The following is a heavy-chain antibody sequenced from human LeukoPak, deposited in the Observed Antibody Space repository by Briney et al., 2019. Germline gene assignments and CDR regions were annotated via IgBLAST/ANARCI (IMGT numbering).Heavy chain of an antibody. CDR2: ISPSGGIT. J-gene: IGHJ3*02. D-gene: IGHD3-16*01. CDR3: ARNCLWGPGDNDAFDI. V-gene: IGHV3-21*01. CDR1: GFTFSSHG. Sequence: GGTLRLSCAASGFTFSSHGMNWVRQAPGKGLEWVSGISPSGGITYYADSVKGRFTISRDNAKDSLYLQMNSLRAEDTAVYYCARNCLWGPGDNDAFDIWGQGTMVTVSS.